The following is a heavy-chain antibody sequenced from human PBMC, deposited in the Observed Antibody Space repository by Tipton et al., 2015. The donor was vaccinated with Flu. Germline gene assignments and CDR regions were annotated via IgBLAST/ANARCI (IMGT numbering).Heavy chain of an antibody. V-gene: IGHV3-43*02. D-gene: IGHD7-27*01. CDR3: AKESGVSDGMDV. Sequence: QLVQSGGGVVQPGGSLRLSCAASGFTFDDYAMHWVRQAPGKGLEWVSLISGDGGSTYYADSVKGRFTISRDNSKNSLYLQMNSLGTEDTALYYCAKESGVSDGMDVWGQGTTVPVSS. CDR2: ISGDGGST. J-gene: IGHJ6*02. CDR1: GFTFDDYA.